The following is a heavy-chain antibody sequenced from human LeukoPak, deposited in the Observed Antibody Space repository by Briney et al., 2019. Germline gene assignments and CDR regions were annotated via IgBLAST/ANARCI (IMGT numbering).Heavy chain of an antibody. CDR1: GGSFSGYY. Sequence: PSETLSLTCAVYGGSFSGYYWSRIRQPPGKGLEWTGEINHSGSTNYNPSLKSRVTISVDTSKNQFSLKLSSVTAADTAVYYCARGRRDITIFGVVIIRENWFDPWGQGTLVTVSS. CDR3: ARGRRDITIFGVVIIRENWFDP. V-gene: IGHV4-34*01. D-gene: IGHD3-3*01. CDR2: INHSGST. J-gene: IGHJ5*02.